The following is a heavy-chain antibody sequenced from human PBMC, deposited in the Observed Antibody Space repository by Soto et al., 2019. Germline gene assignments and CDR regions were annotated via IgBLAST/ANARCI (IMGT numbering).Heavy chain of an antibody. CDR3: ARGKITGLFDY. CDR2: INHSGST. CDR1: GGSFSGYY. Sequence: SETLSLTCAVYGGSFSGYYWSWIRQPPGKGLEWIGEINHSGSTNYNPSLKSRVTISVDTSKNQFSLKLSSVTAADTAVYYCARGKITGLFDYWGQGTLVTVSS. J-gene: IGHJ4*02. D-gene: IGHD2-8*02. V-gene: IGHV4-34*01.